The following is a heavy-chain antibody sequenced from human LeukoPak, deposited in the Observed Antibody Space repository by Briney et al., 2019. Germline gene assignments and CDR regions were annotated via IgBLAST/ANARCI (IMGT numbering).Heavy chain of an antibody. J-gene: IGHJ4*02. CDR2: ISYDGSNK. CDR1: GFTFSSYV. Sequence: GSLRLSCAASGFTFSSYVMHWVRQAPGKGLEWVAVISYDGSNKYYADSVKGRFTISRDNSKNTLYLQMNSLRAEDTALYYCAKSGHGQLWFSLDYWGQGTLVTVSS. V-gene: IGHV3-30*18. CDR3: AKSGHGQLWFSLDY. D-gene: IGHD5-18*01.